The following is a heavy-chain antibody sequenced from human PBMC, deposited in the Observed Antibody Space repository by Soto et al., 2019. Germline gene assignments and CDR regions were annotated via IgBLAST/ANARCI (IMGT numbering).Heavy chain of an antibody. D-gene: IGHD2-8*01. J-gene: IGHJ4*02. CDR2: ISAYNGNT. Sequence: ASVKVSCKASGYTFTGYGISWVRQAPGQGLEWMGWISAYNGNTNYAQKLQGRVTMTTDTSTSTAYMELRSLRSDDTAVYYCARDPSRYCTNGVCYTLDYWGQGTLVTVSS. CDR1: GYTFTGYG. CDR3: ARDPSRYCTNGVCYTLDY. V-gene: IGHV1-18*01.